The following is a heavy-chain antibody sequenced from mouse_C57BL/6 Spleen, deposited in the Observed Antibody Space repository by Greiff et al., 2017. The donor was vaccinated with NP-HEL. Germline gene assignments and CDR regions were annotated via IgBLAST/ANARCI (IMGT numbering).Heavy chain of an antibody. V-gene: IGHV1-18*01. CDR2: INPNNGGT. J-gene: IGHJ2*01. CDR3: AREELRSYYFDY. D-gene: IGHD1-1*01. Sequence: EVQLQQSGPELVKPGASVKIPCKASGYTFTDYNMDWVKQSHGKSLEWIGDINPNNGGTIYNEKFKGKATLTVDKSTSTSYMELSSLTSEDTAVYYCAREELRSYYFDYWGQGTTLTVSS. CDR1: GYTFTDYN.